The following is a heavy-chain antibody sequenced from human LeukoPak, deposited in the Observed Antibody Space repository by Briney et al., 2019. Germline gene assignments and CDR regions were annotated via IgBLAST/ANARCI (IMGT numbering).Heavy chain of an antibody. CDR2: ISSSSSYI. D-gene: IGHD3-3*01. CDR3: ARDGYDFWSGFRVAFDI. V-gene: IGHV3-21*01. J-gene: IGHJ3*02. Sequence: GGSLRLSCAASGFTFSSFAMSWVRQAPGKGPEWVSSISSSSSYIYYADSVKGRFTISRDNAKNSLYLQMNSLRAEDTAVYYCARDGYDFWSGFRVAFDIWGQGTMVTVSS. CDR1: GFTFSSFA.